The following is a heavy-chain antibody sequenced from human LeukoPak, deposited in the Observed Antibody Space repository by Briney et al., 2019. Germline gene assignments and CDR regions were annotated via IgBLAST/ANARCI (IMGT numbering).Heavy chain of an antibody. D-gene: IGHD3-16*02. Sequence: ASVKVSCKASGYTFTSYDINWVRQATGQGLEWMGWMNPNSGNTGYAQKFQGRVTMTRNTSISTAYMELSSLRSEDTAVYYCAKDDGDYVCGSYRLDYWGQGTLVTVSS. CDR3: AKDDGDYVCGSYRLDY. V-gene: IGHV1-8*01. CDR2: MNPNSGNT. J-gene: IGHJ4*02. CDR1: GYTFTSYD.